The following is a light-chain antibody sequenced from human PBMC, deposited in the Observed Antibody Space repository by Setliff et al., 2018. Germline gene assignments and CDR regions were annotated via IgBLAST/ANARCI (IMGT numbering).Light chain of an antibody. J-gene: IGLJ1*01. V-gene: IGLV2-14*01. CDR3: SSYTSLSTRV. CDR1: SSDVGAYGF. CDR2: EVS. Sequence: LTQPRSVSGSPGQSVTISCTGTSSDVGAYGFVSWYQQLPGKAPKLIIFEVSNRPSGIPNRFSGSKSGNTASLSISGLQAEDEADYYCSSYTSLSTRVFGTGTKVTVL.